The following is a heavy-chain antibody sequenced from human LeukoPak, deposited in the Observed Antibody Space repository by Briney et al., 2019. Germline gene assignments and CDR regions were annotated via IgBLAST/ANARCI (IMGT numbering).Heavy chain of an antibody. D-gene: IGHD6-19*01. Sequence: GGSLRLSCAASGFTFSSYWMSWVRQAPGKGLEWVANIKQDGSEKYYVDSVKGRFTISRDNAKNSLYLQMNSLRAEDTAVYYCAKDRHSSGWEIPVYYFDYWGQGTLVTVSS. J-gene: IGHJ4*02. CDR3: AKDRHSSGWEIPVYYFDY. V-gene: IGHV3-7*01. CDR1: GFTFSSYW. CDR2: IKQDGSEK.